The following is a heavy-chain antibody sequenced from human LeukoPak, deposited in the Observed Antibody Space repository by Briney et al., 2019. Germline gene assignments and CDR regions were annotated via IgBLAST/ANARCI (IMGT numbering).Heavy chain of an antibody. Sequence: PSETLSLTCTVSGGSISSYYWSWIRQPPGKGLEWIGYIYYSGSTNYNPSLKSRVTISVDTSKNQFSLKLSSVTAADTAVYYCARAKYSSSPRTFDYWGQGTLVTVSS. D-gene: IGHD6-13*01. CDR3: ARAKYSSSPRTFDY. V-gene: IGHV4-59*01. CDR1: GGSISSYY. J-gene: IGHJ4*02. CDR2: IYYSGST.